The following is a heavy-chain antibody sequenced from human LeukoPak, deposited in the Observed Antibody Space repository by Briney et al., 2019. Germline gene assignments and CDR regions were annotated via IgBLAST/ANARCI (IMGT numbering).Heavy chain of an antibody. CDR2: ISGSGGST. V-gene: IGHV3-23*01. Sequence: GGSLRLSCAASGFTFSSYSMNWVRQAPGKGLEWVSAISGSGGSTYYADSVKGRFTISRDNSKNTLYLQMNSLRAEDTAVYYCAKDFYFSDIRYFDLWGRGTLVTVSS. J-gene: IGHJ2*01. D-gene: IGHD3-9*01. CDR3: AKDFYFSDIRYFDL. CDR1: GFTFSSYS.